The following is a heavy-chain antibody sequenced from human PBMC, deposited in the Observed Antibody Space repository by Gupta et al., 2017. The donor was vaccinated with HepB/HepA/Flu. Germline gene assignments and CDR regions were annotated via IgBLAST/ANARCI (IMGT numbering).Heavy chain of an antibody. D-gene: IGHD1-26*01. CDR2: ISGNSGDI. CDR1: GFTFSTSS. V-gene: IGHV3-48*02. Sequence: EVQLVESGGDLLQPGGSLRLSCSASGFTFSTSSMSWVRQAPGKGLEWLSYISGNSGDIVYAESVKGRFTISRDNARNSLYLQMNSLRDGDTAVYYCARAGALLYWGQGTLLTVSS. CDR3: ARAGALLY. J-gene: IGHJ4*02.